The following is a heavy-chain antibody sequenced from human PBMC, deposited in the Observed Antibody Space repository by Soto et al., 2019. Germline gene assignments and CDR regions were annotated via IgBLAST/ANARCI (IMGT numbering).Heavy chain of an antibody. CDR3: ARDPAGDIVVVPAATSFDP. Sequence: VASLKVSCKASGYTFTSYAMHWVRQAPRQRLEWMGWINAGNGNTKYSQKFQGRVTITRDTSASTAYMELSSLRSEDTAVYYCARDPAGDIVVVPAATSFDPWGQGTLVTVSS. J-gene: IGHJ5*02. V-gene: IGHV1-3*01. CDR2: INAGNGNT. D-gene: IGHD2-2*01. CDR1: GYTFTSYA.